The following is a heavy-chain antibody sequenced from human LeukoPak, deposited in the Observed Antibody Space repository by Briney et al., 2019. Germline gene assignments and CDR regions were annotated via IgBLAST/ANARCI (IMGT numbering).Heavy chain of an antibody. CDR3: AKDRRVHYYDSSGYKSH. Sequence: PGGSLRLSCAASGFTFSSYAMSWVSQAPGKGLEWVSAISGSGGSTYYADSVKGRFTISRDNSKNTLYLQMNSLRAEDTAVYYCAKDRRVHYYDSSGYKSHWGQGTLVTVSS. V-gene: IGHV3-23*01. CDR2: ISGSGGST. CDR1: GFTFSSYA. J-gene: IGHJ4*02. D-gene: IGHD3-22*01.